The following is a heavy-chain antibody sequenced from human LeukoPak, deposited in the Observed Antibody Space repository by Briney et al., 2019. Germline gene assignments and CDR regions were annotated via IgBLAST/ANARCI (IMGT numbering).Heavy chain of an antibody. V-gene: IGHV3-74*01. Sequence: GGSLRLSCAASGFTFSSYWMHRVRQAPGKGLVWVSHIKSDGSSTSYADSVKGRFTISRDNAKNTLYLQMNSLRAEDTAVYYCARDRGYTQDYWGLGTLVTVSS. CDR3: ARDRGYTQDY. CDR1: GFTFSSYW. CDR2: IKSDGSST. D-gene: IGHD5-12*01. J-gene: IGHJ4*02.